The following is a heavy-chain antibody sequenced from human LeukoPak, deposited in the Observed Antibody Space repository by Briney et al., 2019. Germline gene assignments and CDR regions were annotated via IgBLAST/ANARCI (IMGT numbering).Heavy chain of an antibody. Sequence: SETLSLTCAVHSGSFSGYYWTWIRQPPGKGLEWVGEFHPSGTTNNNPSLQSRVTISVDTSKNEFYLRLNSLTAADTAVYFCSRGSDAYKLGNIWGQGTLVTVSS. V-gene: IGHV4-34*01. D-gene: IGHD5-24*01. CDR3: SRGSDAYKLGNI. CDR2: FHPSGTT. J-gene: IGHJ4*02. CDR1: SGSFSGYY.